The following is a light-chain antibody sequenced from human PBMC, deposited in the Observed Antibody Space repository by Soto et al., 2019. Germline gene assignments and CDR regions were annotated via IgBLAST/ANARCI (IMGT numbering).Light chain of an antibody. Sequence: EIVLTQSPGTLSLSPGERATLSCRASQSVSATYLAWYQQKPGQAPRLLIYGASNRATGIPDRFTGSGSGTDFHLTISRLEPEDFAVYFCQQYVSSPMYTFGQGTKLEIK. CDR3: QQYVSSPMYT. CDR2: GAS. J-gene: IGKJ2*01. CDR1: QSVSATY. V-gene: IGKV3-20*01.